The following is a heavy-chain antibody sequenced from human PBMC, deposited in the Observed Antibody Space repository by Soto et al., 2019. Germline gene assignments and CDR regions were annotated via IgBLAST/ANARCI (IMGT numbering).Heavy chain of an antibody. D-gene: IGHD1-26*01. J-gene: IGHJ4*02. CDR3: ARSGDYSWLPY. Sequence: PSETLSLTCTVSGGSIYTNDYYWGWNRQPPGRGIEWIGNIDYNGVTYYNRSLKSRVSISRDTSKNQFSLRLSSVTAADTAVYFCARSGDYSWLPYWGQGTLVTVSS. V-gene: IGHV4-39*01. CDR2: IDYNGVT. CDR1: GGSIYTNDYY.